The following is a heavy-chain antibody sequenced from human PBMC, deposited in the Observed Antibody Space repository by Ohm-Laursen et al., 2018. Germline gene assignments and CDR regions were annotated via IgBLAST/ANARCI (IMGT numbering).Heavy chain of an antibody. D-gene: IGHD6-25*01. J-gene: IGHJ4*02. V-gene: IGHV3-72*01. CDR3: ARVRGSGWDESFFDN. CDR1: GITLDDHY. Sequence: SLRLSCTASGITLDDHYMDWVRQAPGKGLEWVGRSRNKANSYATEYAASVKGRFTFSRDGSRNSLYLQMNSLRTEDTAIYYCARVRGSGWDESFFDNWGQGTLVTVSP. CDR2: SRNKANSYAT.